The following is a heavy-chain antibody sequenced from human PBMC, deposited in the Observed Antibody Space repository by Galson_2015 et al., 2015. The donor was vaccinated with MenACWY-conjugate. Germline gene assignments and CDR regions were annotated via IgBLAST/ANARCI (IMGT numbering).Heavy chain of an antibody. CDR3: AKGPLMPLGLTWFDP. CDR1: GFGFSEYA. CDR2: ISASGGTT. V-gene: IGHV3-23*01. J-gene: IGHJ5*02. D-gene: IGHD2-2*01. Sequence: SLRLSCAASGFGFSEYAMGWVRQAPGKGLECVSSISASGGTTHYADSVKGRFTISRDNSKNILYLEMNSLTAEDTALYHCAKGPLMPLGLTWFDPWGQGTLVPVSS.